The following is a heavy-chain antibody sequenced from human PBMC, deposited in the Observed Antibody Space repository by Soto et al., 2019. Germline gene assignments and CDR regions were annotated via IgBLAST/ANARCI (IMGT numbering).Heavy chain of an antibody. D-gene: IGHD3-22*01. J-gene: IGHJ4*02. Sequence: GGSLRLSCAASGFTFSSYGMHWVRQAPGQGLAWVAVISYDGSNKSYADSVKGRFTISRDNSKITLYLQMNSLRAEDTAVYYCAKDLKRYDRSGYYDYWGQGTLVTVSS. V-gene: IGHV3-30*18. CDR2: ISYDGSNK. CDR1: GFTFSSYG. CDR3: AKDLKRYDRSGYYDY.